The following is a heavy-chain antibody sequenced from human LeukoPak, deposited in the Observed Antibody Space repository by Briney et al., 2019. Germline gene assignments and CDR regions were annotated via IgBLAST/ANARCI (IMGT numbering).Heavy chain of an antibody. Sequence: GRSLRLSCAASGFTFSSYGMHWVRQAPGKGLEWVALIWFDGSNKYYADSVKGRFTISRDNSKHTLYLQMKSLRAEDTAVYYCARVAVAGNLNNWFDPWGQGTLVTVSS. CDR3: ARVAVAGNLNNWFDP. D-gene: IGHD6-19*01. V-gene: IGHV3-33*01. J-gene: IGHJ5*02. CDR2: IWFDGSNK. CDR1: GFTFSSYG.